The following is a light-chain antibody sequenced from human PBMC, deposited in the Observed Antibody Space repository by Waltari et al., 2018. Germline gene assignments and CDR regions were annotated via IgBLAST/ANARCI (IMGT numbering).Light chain of an antibody. CDR3: QQYDISPLT. CDR1: QTIRTTY. Sequence: EIVLTQSPGPLSFSPGDGATLSCRTSQTIRTTYLAWYQQKPGQAPTLLIYGTFSRATGIPDRFTGSGSGTDFSLTISSLEPEDFATYYCQQYDISPLTFGGGTKVEIK. J-gene: IGKJ4*01. CDR2: GTF. V-gene: IGKV3-20*01.